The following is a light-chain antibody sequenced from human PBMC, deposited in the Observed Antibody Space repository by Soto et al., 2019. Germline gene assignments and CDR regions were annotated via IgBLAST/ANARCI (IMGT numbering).Light chain of an antibody. Sequence: QSALTQPASVSGSPGQSITISCTGTSSDVGGFNYVSWFQQHPGKAPKLMIYEVSNRPSGVSNRFSGSKSGNTASLTISGLQAEDEAEYYCSSYRSSSPPYVFGTGTKVTVL. V-gene: IGLV2-14*01. J-gene: IGLJ1*01. CDR3: SSYRSSSPPYV. CDR1: SSDVGGFNY. CDR2: EVS.